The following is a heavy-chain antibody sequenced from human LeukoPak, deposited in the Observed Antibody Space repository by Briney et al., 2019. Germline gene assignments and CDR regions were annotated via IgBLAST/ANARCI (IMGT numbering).Heavy chain of an antibody. Sequence: SVKVSCKASGGTFSSYAISWVRQAPGQGLEWMGGIIPIFGTANYAQKFQGRVTITADESTSTAYMELSSLGSEDTAVYYCARDRSTSTRPTDYDFWSGYYWGQGTLVTVSS. J-gene: IGHJ4*02. D-gene: IGHD3-3*01. CDR2: IIPIFGTA. CDR3: ARDRSTSTRPTDYDFWSGYY. V-gene: IGHV1-69*13. CDR1: GGTFSSYA.